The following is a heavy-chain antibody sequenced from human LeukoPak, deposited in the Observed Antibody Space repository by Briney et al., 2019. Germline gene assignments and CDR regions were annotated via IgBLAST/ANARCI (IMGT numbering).Heavy chain of an antibody. CDR2: IYYSGST. D-gene: IGHD2-2*01. CDR1: GGSISSGGYS. CDR3: ARGSGIVVVPAATL. V-gene: IGHV4-31*03. Sequence: SETLPLTCTVSGGSISSGGYSWSWIRQHPGKGLEWIGYIYYSGSTYYNPSLKSRVTISVDTSKNQFSLKLSSVTAADTAVYYCARGSGIVVVPAATLWGQGTLVTVSS. J-gene: IGHJ4*02.